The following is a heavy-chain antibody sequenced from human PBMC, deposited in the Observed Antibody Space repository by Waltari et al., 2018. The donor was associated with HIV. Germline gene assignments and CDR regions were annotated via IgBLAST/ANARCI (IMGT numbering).Heavy chain of an antibody. CDR3: ARGYASTTLMIYYFDY. D-gene: IGHD2-8*01. J-gene: IGHJ4*02. Sequence: QVQLVQSGAEVKKPGAAVKVSCKDSGYTLPGYYMHWVRQAPGQGLQRIGWINPNSGTTNYAQNFQGRVTMTTDTSINTAYMERSRLRSDDTAMYYCARGYASTTLMIYYFDYWGQGTLVTVSS. CDR2: INPNSGTT. CDR1: GYTLPGYY. V-gene: IGHV1-2*02.